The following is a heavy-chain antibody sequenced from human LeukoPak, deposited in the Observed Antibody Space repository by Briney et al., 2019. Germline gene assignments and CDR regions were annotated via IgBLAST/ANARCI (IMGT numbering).Heavy chain of an antibody. Sequence: GGSLRLSCAASGFTFDGYGMSWVRQAPGKGLEWVSGINWNGGSTGYADSVRGRFTISRDNAKNSLYLQMSSLRAEDTALYYCASVYYVCGSGSFDYWGQGTLVTVSS. D-gene: IGHD3-10*01. V-gene: IGHV3-20*04. CDR1: GFTFDGYG. J-gene: IGHJ4*02. CDR3: ASVYYVCGSGSFDY. CDR2: INWNGGST.